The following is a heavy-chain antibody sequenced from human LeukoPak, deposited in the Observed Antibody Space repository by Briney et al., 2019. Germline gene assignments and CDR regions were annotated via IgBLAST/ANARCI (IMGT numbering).Heavy chain of an antibody. V-gene: IGHV4-39*01. Sequence: PSETLSLTCTVSGGSISSSSYYWGWIRQPPGKGLEWIGSIYYSGSTYYNPSLKSRVTISVDTSKNQFSLKLSSVTAADTAVYYCARQYYYDSRGYYTPPYYFDYWGQGTLVTVSS. J-gene: IGHJ4*02. CDR1: GGSISSSSYY. CDR2: IYYSGST. CDR3: ARQYYYDSRGYYTPPYYFDY. D-gene: IGHD3-22*01.